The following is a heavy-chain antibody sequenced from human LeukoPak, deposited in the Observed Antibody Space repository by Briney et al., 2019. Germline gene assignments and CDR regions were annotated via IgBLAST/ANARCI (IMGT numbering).Heavy chain of an antibody. CDR1: GFRFSDYY. V-gene: IGHV3-11*04. Sequence: GGSLRLSCAASGFRFSDYYMSWIRQAPGKGLEWVSHISSSGSTIYYADSVKGRFTISRDNAKSSLYLQMKSLRAEDTAVYYCARCGGRGYSYGYPSYYYYMDVWGKGTTVTVSS. J-gene: IGHJ6*03. CDR2: ISSSGSTI. CDR3: ARCGGRGYSYGYPSYYYYMDV. D-gene: IGHD5-18*01.